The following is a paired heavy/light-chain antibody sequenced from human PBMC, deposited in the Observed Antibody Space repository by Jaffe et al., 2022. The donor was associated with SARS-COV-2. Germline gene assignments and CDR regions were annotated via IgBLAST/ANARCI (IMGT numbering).Light chain of an antibody. V-gene: IGKV1-5*03. J-gene: IGKJ1*01. CDR2: KAS. Sequence: DIQMTQSPSTLSASVGDRVTITCRASQSISTWLAWYQQKPGKAPKLLIYKASTLESGVPSRFTGSGSGTVFTLTISSLQPEDFATYYCQQYSSSWMFGQGTKVEIK. CDR1: QSISTW. CDR3: QQYSSSWM.
Heavy chain of an antibody. Sequence: EVQLVQSGAEVKKPGESLKISCKGSGYSFTSYGIGWVRQMPGKGLEWMGIIFPGDSDTRYSPSFQGQVTISVDKSISTAYLQWSSLKASDSAMYYCARCLGSGRLGQYYYMDVWGKGTTVTVSS. CDR2: IFPGDSDT. J-gene: IGHJ6*03. CDR3: ARCLGSGRLGQYYYMDV. CDR1: GYSFTSYG. D-gene: IGHD3-16*01. V-gene: IGHV5-51*01.